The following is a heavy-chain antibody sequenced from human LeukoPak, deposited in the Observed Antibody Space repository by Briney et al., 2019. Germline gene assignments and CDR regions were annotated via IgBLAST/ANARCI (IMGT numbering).Heavy chain of an antibody. Sequence: GGSLRLSCAASGFTFSSYWMSWVRQAPGKGLEWVANIKQDGSEKYYVDSVKGRFTISRDNAKNSLYLQMNSLRAEDTAVYHCASGSSGQEFDYWGQGTLVTVSS. V-gene: IGHV3-7*01. J-gene: IGHJ4*02. CDR1: GFTFSSYW. CDR3: ASGSSGQEFDY. D-gene: IGHD6-6*01. CDR2: IKQDGSEK.